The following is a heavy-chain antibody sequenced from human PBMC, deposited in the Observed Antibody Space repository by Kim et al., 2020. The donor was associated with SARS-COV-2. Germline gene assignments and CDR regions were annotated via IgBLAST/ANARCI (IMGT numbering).Heavy chain of an antibody. D-gene: IGHD2-21*02. Sequence: GGSLRLSCAASGFTFSSYGMHWVRQAPGKGLEWMAAISYDGRNKYYVDPAKGRFAISRDNSKNTLCLQMNSLRAEDTAVYYCAKAMTVVTPTFDYWGQGTLVTVSS. CDR1: GFTFSSYG. CDR2: ISYDGRNK. V-gene: IGHV3-30*18. J-gene: IGHJ4*02. CDR3: AKAMTVVTPTFDY.